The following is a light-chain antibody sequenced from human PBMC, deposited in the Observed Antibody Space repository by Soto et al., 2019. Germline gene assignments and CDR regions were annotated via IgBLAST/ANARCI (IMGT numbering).Light chain of an antibody. CDR1: QSVSSY. CDR2: DAS. V-gene: IGKV3-11*01. J-gene: IGKJ5*01. CDR3: QQRTNWPPIT. Sequence: ENILTQSPATLTLSPGERATLSCRASQSVSSYLAWYQQKPGQAPRLLIYDASNRATGIPARFSGSGSGTDFTLTISSLVPEDFAVYYCQQRTNWPPITFGQGTRVEIK.